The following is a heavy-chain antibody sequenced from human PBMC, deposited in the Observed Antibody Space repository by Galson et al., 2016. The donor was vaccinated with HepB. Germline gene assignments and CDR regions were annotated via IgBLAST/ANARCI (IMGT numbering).Heavy chain of an antibody. CDR2: ITGGAGTT. CDR3: ARAAGGVMGSYYFDY. Sequence: SLRLSCAASDFSFRSYDMAWVRQAPGKGLEWVSTITGGAGTTFSADSVKGRFSISRDNSKNTLHLQITGLRAEDTAVYYWARAAGGVMGSYYFDYWGQGTLVTVSS. D-gene: IGHD3-16*01. V-gene: IGHV3-23*01. CDR1: DFSFRSYD. J-gene: IGHJ4*02.